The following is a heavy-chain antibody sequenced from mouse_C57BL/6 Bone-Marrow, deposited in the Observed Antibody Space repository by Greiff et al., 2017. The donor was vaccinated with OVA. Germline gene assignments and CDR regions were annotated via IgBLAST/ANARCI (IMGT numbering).Heavy chain of an antibody. J-gene: IGHJ3*01. CDR1: GFTFTDSE. CDR2: IDPETGGT. CDR3: TRQLRRGFAY. Sequence: VQLQQSGAELVRPGASVTLSCQASGFTFTDSELPWVQQTPVPCLAWIGAIDPETGGTAYNQKFKGKAILTADKSSSTAYMELRSLTSEDSAVYYCTRQLRRGFAYWGQGTLVTVSA. D-gene: IGHD3-2*02. V-gene: IGHV1-15*01.